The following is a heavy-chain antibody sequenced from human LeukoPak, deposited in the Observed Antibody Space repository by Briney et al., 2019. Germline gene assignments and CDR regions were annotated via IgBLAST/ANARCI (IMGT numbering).Heavy chain of an antibody. Sequence: ASVKVSCKASGGTFSSYAISWVRQAPGQGLEWMGRIIPIFGTANYAQKFQGRVTITTDESTSTAYMELSSLRSEDTAVYYCARHYSRYYYYMDVWGKGTTVTVSS. CDR3: ARHYSRYYYYMDV. J-gene: IGHJ6*03. D-gene: IGHD4-11*01. V-gene: IGHV1-69*05. CDR1: GGTFSSYA. CDR2: IIPIFGTA.